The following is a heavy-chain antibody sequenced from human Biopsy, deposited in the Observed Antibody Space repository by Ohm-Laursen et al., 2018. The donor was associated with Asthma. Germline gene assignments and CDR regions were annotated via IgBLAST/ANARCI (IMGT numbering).Heavy chain of an antibody. CDR2: ISYTGSA. V-gene: IGHV4-39*07. CDR3: ARAQAAQYYYGMDV. CDR1: GGSMSSSSYY. J-gene: IGHJ6*02. Sequence: GTLSLTCTVSGGSMSSSSYYWGWIRQPPGKGLEWMGSISYTGSAYRNPSLKSRVTISLDRTKSQFSLKLSSVTAADTALYYCARAQAAQYYYGMDVWGQGTTVTVSS. D-gene: IGHD6-6*01.